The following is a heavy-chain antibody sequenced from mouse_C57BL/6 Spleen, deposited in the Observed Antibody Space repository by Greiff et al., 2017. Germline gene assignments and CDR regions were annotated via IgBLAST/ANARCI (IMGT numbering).Heavy chain of an antibody. CDR3: AGFGYDEENAMDY. CDR2: ISSGSSTI. Sequence: EVKLMESGGGLVKPGGSLKLSCAASGFTFSDYGMHWVRQAPEKGLEWVAYISSGSSTIYYADTVKGRFTISRDNAKNTLFLQMTRLGSEDTAMYYCAGFGYDEENAMDYWGQGTSVTVSS. D-gene: IGHD2-2*01. V-gene: IGHV5-17*01. J-gene: IGHJ4*01. CDR1: GFTFSDYG.